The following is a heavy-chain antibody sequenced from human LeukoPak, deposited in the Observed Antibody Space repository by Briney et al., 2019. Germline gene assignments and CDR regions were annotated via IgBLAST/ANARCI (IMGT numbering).Heavy chain of an antibody. CDR3: ARDPLVDTAMVTLDY. CDR2: ISSSSSYI. V-gene: IGHV3-21*01. D-gene: IGHD5-18*01. Sequence: PGGSLRLSCAASGFTFSSYSMNWVRQAPGKGLEWVPSISSSSSYIYYADSVKGRFTISRDNAKNSLYLQMNSLRAEDTAVYYCARDPLVDTAMVTLDYWGQGTLVTVSS. CDR1: GFTFSSYS. J-gene: IGHJ4*02.